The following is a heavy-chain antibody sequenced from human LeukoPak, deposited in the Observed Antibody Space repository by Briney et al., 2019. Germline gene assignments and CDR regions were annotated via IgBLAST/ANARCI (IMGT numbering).Heavy chain of an antibody. D-gene: IGHD3-22*01. CDR3: AKHRFESGGYHSTD. CDR1: GFTFSSYA. V-gene: IGHV3-23*01. CDR2: ISGGSGST. Sequence: GGSLRLSCAASGFTFSSYAMSWVRQAPGKGLAWVSTISGGSGSTYCADSVKGRFTISRDNSKNTLYLQMNSLRDEDTAVYYCAKHRFESGGYHSTDWGQGTLVTISS. J-gene: IGHJ4*02.